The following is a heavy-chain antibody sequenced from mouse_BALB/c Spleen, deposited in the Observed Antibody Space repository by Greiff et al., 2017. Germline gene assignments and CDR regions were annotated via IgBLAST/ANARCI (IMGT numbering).Heavy chain of an antibody. CDR3: ARNRENYRYDVDAMDY. CDR2: IWSGGST. CDR1: GFSLTSYG. J-gene: IGHJ4*01. Sequence: VKVEESGPGLVQPSQSLSITCTVSGFSLTSYGVHWVRQSPGKGLEWLGLIWSGGSTDYNAAFISRLSISKDNSKSQVFFKMNSLQANDTAIYYCARNRENYRYDVDAMDYWGQGTSVTVSS. D-gene: IGHD2-14*01. V-gene: IGHV2-2*02.